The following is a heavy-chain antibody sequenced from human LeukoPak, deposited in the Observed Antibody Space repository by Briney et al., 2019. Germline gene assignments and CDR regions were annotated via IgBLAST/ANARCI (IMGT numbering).Heavy chain of an antibody. CDR1: GGSISRGDYY. D-gene: IGHD6-13*01. CDR2: VYHSGST. J-gene: IGHJ4*02. Sequence: SQTLSLTCSVSGGSISRGDYYWSWIRQPPGEGLQWVGFVYHSGSTYYDPSLQSRVTISVDTSKNQFSLKLSSVTAADTAVYYCARGFLAAAGFRFDYWGQGTLVTVSS. CDR3: ARGFLAAAGFRFDY. V-gene: IGHV4-30-4*08.